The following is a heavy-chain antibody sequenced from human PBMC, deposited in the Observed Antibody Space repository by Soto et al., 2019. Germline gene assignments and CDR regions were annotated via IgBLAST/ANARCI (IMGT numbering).Heavy chain of an antibody. J-gene: IGHJ4*02. CDR3: ATGGTTVTRRFDY. Sequence: QGQLVQSGAEVKKPGSSVKVSCKASGGGFSTYAITWVRQAPGQGLEWMGGITPIFDTTNYAQKFQGRFTITADESTTTVHMELTSLTSEDTAVYYCATGGTTVTRRFDYWGQGTLVTVSS. V-gene: IGHV1-69*01. CDR1: GGGFSTYA. CDR2: ITPIFDTT. D-gene: IGHD4-17*01.